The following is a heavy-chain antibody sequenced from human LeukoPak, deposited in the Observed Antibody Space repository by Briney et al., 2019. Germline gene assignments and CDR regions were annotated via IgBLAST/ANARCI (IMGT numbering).Heavy chain of an antibody. CDR1: GYTFTSYY. D-gene: IGHD2-2*01. CDR2: INPSGGST. CDR3: ARSCSSTSCYEGWFDP. Sequence: ASVKVSCKASGYTFTSYYMHWVRQAPGQGLEWMGIINPSGGSTSYAQKFQGRVTITADESTSTAYMELSSLRSEDTAVYYCARSCSSTSCYEGWFDPWGQGTLVTVSS. V-gene: IGHV1-46*01. J-gene: IGHJ5*02.